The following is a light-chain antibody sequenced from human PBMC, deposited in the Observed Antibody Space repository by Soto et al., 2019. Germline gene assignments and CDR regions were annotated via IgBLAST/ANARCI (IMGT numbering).Light chain of an antibody. V-gene: IGKV3-20*01. CDR3: QQYGRSPPEFT. Sequence: EIVLMQSPGTLSLSPGERATLSCRASQSISSNYLARYQQKPGEAPRLLIYGATFRASGIPDRFSGSGSGTDFTLTISRLEPEDFAVYYCQQYGRSPPEFTFGPGTKVDIK. CDR1: QSISSNY. CDR2: GAT. J-gene: IGKJ3*01.